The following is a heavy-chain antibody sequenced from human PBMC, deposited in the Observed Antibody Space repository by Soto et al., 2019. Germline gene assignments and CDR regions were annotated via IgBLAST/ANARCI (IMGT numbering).Heavy chain of an antibody. V-gene: IGHV1-18*01. J-gene: IGHJ6*02. CDR1: GYAFTSYV. CDR3: ARVVATVAGHYGMDV. D-gene: IGHD6-19*01. CDR2: ISAYNGNT. Sequence: QVQLVQSGAEVKKPGASVKVSCRASGYAFTSYVISWVRQAPAQGLEWMGWISAYNGNTNFAQKLQGRVTMTTDTSTSTAYMELKSLRSDDTAVYYCARVVATVAGHYGMDVWGQGTTVTVSS.